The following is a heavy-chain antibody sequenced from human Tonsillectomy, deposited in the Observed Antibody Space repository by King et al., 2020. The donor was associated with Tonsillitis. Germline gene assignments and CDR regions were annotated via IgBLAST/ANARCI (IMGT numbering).Heavy chain of an antibody. CDR1: GFTFSSYW. Sequence: VQLVESGGGLVQPGGSLRLSCAASGFTFSSYWMSWVRQAPGRGLEWVASINEDGGEKQYVGSVKGRFTISRDNAKNSLHLQMNSLRAEDTAAYYCARAVASNWFDPWGQGTLVTVSS. CDR2: INEDGGEK. V-gene: IGHV3-7*01. D-gene: IGHD5-12*01. J-gene: IGHJ5*02. CDR3: ARAVASNWFDP.